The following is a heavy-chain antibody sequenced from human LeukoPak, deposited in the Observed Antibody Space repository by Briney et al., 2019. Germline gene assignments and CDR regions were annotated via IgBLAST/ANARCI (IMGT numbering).Heavy chain of an antibody. CDR1: GYTFIDYY. V-gene: IGHV1-2*02. CDR2: INPNSDVT. D-gene: IGHD3-10*01. J-gene: IGHJ4*02. Sequence: ASAKVSCKASGYTFIDYYIHWVRQAPGQGLGWMGSINPNSDVTNYAQNFQGRVTMTRDTFIRTAYMELSRLTSDDTAVYYCARGRSFGELGVYWGQGTLLTVSS. CDR3: ARGRSFGELGVY.